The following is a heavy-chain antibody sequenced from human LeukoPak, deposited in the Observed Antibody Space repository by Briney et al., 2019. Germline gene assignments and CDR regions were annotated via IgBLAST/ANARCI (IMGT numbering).Heavy chain of an antibody. CDR3: ARPRSSGGWPAYYYYGMDV. D-gene: IGHD2-15*01. CDR2: ISGSGGST. CDR1: GFTFSSYA. Sequence: GGSLRLSCAASGFTFSSYAMSWVRQAPGKGLEWVSAISGSGGSTYYADSVKGRFTISRDNSKNTLYLQMNSLRAEDTAVYYCARPRSSGGWPAYYYYGMDVWGQGTTVTVSS. V-gene: IGHV3-23*01. J-gene: IGHJ6*02.